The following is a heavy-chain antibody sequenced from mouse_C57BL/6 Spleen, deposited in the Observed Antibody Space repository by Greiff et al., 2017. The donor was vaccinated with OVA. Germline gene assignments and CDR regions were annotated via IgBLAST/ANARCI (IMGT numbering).Heavy chain of an antibody. Sequence: EVKLVESGGGLVKPGGSLKLSCAASGFTFSSYTMSWVRQTPEKRLEWVATISGGGGNTYYPDSVQGRFTISRDNAKNTLYLQMSSLRSEDTALYYCARQGYGYDGDYYAMDYWGQGTSVTVSS. V-gene: IGHV5-9*01. J-gene: IGHJ4*01. CDR2: ISGGGGNT. CDR1: GFTFSSYT. CDR3: ARQGYGYDGDYYAMDY. D-gene: IGHD2-2*01.